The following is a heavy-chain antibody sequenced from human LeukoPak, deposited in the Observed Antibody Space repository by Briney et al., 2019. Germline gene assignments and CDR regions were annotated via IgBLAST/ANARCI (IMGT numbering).Heavy chain of an antibody. CDR1: GYSFTSYW. D-gene: IGHD3-3*01. Sequence: GESLKISCKGSGYSFTSYWIGWVRQMPGKGLEWMGIIYPGDSDTRYSPSFQGQVTISADKSISTAYLQWSSLKASDTAMYYCARQDQITIFGVASEYYFDYWGQGTLVTVSS. CDR3: ARQDQITIFGVASEYYFDY. CDR2: IYPGDSDT. V-gene: IGHV5-51*01. J-gene: IGHJ4*02.